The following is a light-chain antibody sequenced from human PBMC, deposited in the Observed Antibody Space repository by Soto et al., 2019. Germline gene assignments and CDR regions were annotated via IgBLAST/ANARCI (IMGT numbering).Light chain of an antibody. CDR1: QGSNHY. CDR3: QKYKNAPFT. CDR2: AAS. V-gene: IGKV1-27*01. J-gene: IGKJ3*01. Sequence: DIQMTQSPSSMSASVGDRVTITCRARQGSNHYLACYQQKPGKVPKLLIYAASTLQSGAPSRFSGSGSGTDFNLTISSLQPADVATYYCQKYKNAPFTFGPGTKVDIK.